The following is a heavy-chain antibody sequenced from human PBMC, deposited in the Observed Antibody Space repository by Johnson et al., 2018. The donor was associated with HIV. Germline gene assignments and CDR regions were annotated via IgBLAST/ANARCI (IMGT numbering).Heavy chain of an antibody. V-gene: IGHV3-30*03. CDR1: GFTVSSNY. Sequence: QVQLVESGGGLVQPGGSLRLSCVVSGFTVSSNYITWVRQAPGKGLEWVAVISSDESNKYYADSVKGRFTISRDKSKNTLYLQMNSLRTEDTAVYYCARPDSGRYRDAFDIWGQGTMVTVSS. CDR2: ISSDESNK. CDR3: ARPDSGRYRDAFDI. J-gene: IGHJ3*02. D-gene: IGHD1-26*01.